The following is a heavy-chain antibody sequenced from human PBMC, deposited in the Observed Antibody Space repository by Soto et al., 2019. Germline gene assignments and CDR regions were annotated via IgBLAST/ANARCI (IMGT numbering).Heavy chain of an antibody. CDR1: GGSISSGDYY. Sequence: PSETLSLTCTVSGGSISSGDYYWSWIRQPPGKGLEWIGYIYYSGSTYYNPSLKSRVTISVDTSKNQFSLKLSSVTAADTAVYYCARVRGSSWHPFDYWGQGPLVTVYS. D-gene: IGHD6-13*01. J-gene: IGHJ4*02. V-gene: IGHV4-30-4*02. CDR3: ARVRGSSWHPFDY. CDR2: IYYSGST.